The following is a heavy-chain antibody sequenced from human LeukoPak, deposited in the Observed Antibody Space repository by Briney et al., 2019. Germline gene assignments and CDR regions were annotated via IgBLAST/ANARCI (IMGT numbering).Heavy chain of an antibody. CDR2: ISYDGSNK. CDR3: AREAGSYTEFDY. Sequence: GGSLRLSCAASGFTFSSYAMHWVRQAPGKGLEWVAVISYDGSNKYYADSVEGRFTISRDNSKNTLYLQMNSLRAEDTAVYYCAREAGSYTEFDYWGQGTLVTVSS. V-gene: IGHV3-30-3*01. D-gene: IGHD1-26*01. J-gene: IGHJ4*02. CDR1: GFTFSSYA.